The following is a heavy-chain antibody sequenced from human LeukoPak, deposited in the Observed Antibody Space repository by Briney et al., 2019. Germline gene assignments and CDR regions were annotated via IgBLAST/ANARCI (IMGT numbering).Heavy chain of an antibody. J-gene: IGHJ4*02. CDR2: ISSSSSYI. CDR3: AREGMVATFDY. V-gene: IGHV3-21*01. Sequence: PGRSLRLSCAASGFTFSSYSMNWVRQAPGEGLEWVSSISSSSSYIYYADSVKGRFTISRDKAKNSLYLQMNSLRAEDTAIYYCAREGMVATFDYWGQGTLVTVSS. D-gene: IGHD5-12*01. CDR1: GFTFSSYS.